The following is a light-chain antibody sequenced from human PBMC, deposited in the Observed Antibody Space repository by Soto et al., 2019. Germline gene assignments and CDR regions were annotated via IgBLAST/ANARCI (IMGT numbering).Light chain of an antibody. Sequence: IQLTQSPSTLSASVGDRVTITCRASQGIGTALAWYHQRPGNSPDLLVYDASTLQSGVPSRFSGSGSETDFSLTISGLQPEDFGHYYCQQFDTKPLTFGGGTRVEIK. J-gene: IGKJ4*01. CDR2: DAS. CDR3: QQFDTKPLT. V-gene: IGKV1-13*02. CDR1: QGIGTA.